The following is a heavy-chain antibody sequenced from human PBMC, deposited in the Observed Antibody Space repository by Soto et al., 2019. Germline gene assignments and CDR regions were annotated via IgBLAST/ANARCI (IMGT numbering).Heavy chain of an antibody. J-gene: IGHJ6*03. CDR3: GRGGGKPKKILQSYSSGWYGYYYNYMDV. Sequence: PSETLSLTCTVSGGSISRYYWSWIRQPPGKGLEWIGFISYSGSTNYNPSLKSRVTISVDTSKNQLSLKLSSVTAADTAVYYCGRGGGKPKKILQSYSSGWYGYYYNYMDVWGKGTTVTVSS. V-gene: IGHV4-59*01. CDR1: GGSISRYY. CDR2: ISYSGST. D-gene: IGHD6-13*01.